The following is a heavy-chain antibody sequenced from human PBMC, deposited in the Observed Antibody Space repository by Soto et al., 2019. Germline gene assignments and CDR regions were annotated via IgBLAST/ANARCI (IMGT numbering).Heavy chain of an antibody. D-gene: IGHD2-15*01. V-gene: IGHV4-39*01. CDR3: ARVYCSGGSCSERRLSWFDP. Sequence: PSETLSLTCTVSGGSISSSSYYWGWIRQPPGKGLEWIGSIYYSGSTYYNPSHKSRVTISVDTSKNQFSLKLSSVTAADTAVYYCARVYCSGGSCSERRLSWFDPWGQGTLVTVSS. CDR1: GGSISSSSYY. J-gene: IGHJ5*02. CDR2: IYYSGST.